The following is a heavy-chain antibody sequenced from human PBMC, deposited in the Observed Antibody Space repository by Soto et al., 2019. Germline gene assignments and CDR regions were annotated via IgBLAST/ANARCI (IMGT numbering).Heavy chain of an antibody. CDR2: IWYDGSNK. CDR3: VKDHRYSSCWYGYFDY. CDR1: GFTFSNYG. D-gene: IGHD6-19*01. Sequence: QVQLVESGGGVVQPGRSLRLSCAASGFTFSNYGIHWVRQAPGKGLEWVAVIWYDGSNKYYADSVKGRFAISRDNSKNTLYLQMNSLRAEDTAVYYCVKDHRYSSCWYGYFDYWGQGTLVTVSS. V-gene: IGHV3-33*06. J-gene: IGHJ4*02.